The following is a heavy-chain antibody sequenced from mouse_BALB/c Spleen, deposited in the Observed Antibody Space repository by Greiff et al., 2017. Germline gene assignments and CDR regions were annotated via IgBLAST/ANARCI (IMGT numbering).Heavy chain of an antibody. D-gene: IGHD1-1*01. Sequence: LKQPGSELVRPGASVKLSCKASGYTFTSYWMHWVKQRHGQGLEWIGNIYPGSGSTNYDEKFKSKGTLTVDTSSSTAYMHLSSLTSEDSAVYYCTRGDYGSFYAMDYWGQGTSVTVSS. V-gene: IGHV1S22*01. CDR1: GYTFTSYW. CDR2: IYPGSGST. CDR3: TRGDYGSFYAMDY. J-gene: IGHJ4*01.